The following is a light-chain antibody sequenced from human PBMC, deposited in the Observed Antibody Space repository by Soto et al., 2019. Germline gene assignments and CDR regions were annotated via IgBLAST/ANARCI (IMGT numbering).Light chain of an antibody. V-gene: IGLV2-8*01. CDR2: EVV. Sequence: QSALTQPPSASGSPGQSVSISCTGTKNDIGVYDFVSWYQHHPGKAPRLIIYEVVQRPSGVPDRFSGSKSGNTASLTAYGIQAADEADYFCNSYAGSNTDVFARGTKVTVL. CDR3: NSYAGSNTDV. CDR1: KNDIGVYDF. J-gene: IGLJ1*01.